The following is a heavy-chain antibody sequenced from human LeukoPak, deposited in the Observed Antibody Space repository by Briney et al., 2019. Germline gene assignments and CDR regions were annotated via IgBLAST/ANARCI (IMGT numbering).Heavy chain of an antibody. CDR2: TIPIFGTA. J-gene: IGHJ4*02. CDR1: GGTFSSYA. Sequence: SVKVSCKASGGTFSSYAISWVRQAPGQGLEWMGGTIPIFGTANYAQKFQGRVTITADESTSTAYMELSSLRSEDTAVYYCARPYCSGGSCYKSFDYWGQGTLVTVSS. CDR3: ARPYCSGGSCYKSFDY. D-gene: IGHD2-15*01. V-gene: IGHV1-69*13.